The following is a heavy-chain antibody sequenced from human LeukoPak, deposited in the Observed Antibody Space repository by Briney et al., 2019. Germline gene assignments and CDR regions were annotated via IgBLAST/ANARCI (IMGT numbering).Heavy chain of an antibody. CDR3: ARDIVGATLKSY. D-gene: IGHD1-26*01. Sequence: PSETLSLTCTVSGYSISSCYYWDWIRQPPGKGLEWIGSIYHSGSTYYNPSLKSRVTISVDTSKNQFSLKLSSVTAADTAVYYCARDIVGATLKSYWGQGTLVTVSS. CDR2: IYHSGST. V-gene: IGHV4-38-2*02. J-gene: IGHJ4*02. CDR1: GYSISSCYY.